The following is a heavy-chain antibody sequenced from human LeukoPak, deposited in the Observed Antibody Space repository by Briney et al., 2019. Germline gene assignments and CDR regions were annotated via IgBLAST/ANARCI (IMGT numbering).Heavy chain of an antibody. CDR3: ARGAEDTAWGYFDY. Sequence: PSHTLSLTCTVSGGSISSGGYYWSWIRQHPGKGLEWIGYIYYSESTYYNPSLKSRVTISVDTSKNQFSLKLSSVTGADTAVYYCARGAEDTAWGYFDYWGQGTLVTVSS. D-gene: IGHD5-18*01. J-gene: IGHJ4*02. CDR2: IYYSEST. V-gene: IGHV4-31*03. CDR1: GGSISSGGYY.